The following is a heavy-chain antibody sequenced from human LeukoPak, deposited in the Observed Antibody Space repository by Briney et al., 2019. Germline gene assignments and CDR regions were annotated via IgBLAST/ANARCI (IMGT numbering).Heavy chain of an antibody. D-gene: IGHD3-22*01. CDR3: SKNVYDSSGYLYFDY. CDR2: ISGSGGST. V-gene: IGHV3-23*01. CDR1: GFTFSTYT. J-gene: IGHJ4*02. Sequence: GGSLRLSCAASGFTFSTYTMSWVRQAPGKGLEWVSAISGSGGSTYYADSVKGRFTISRDNSENTLYLQMDSLRAEDTAVYYCSKNVYDSSGYLYFDYWGQGTLVTVSP.